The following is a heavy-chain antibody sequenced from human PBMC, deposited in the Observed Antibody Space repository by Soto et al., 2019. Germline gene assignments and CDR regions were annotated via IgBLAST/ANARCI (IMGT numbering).Heavy chain of an antibody. V-gene: IGHV1-3*01. Sequence: ASVKVSCKASGYTFTSYAMHWVRQAPGQRLEWMGWINAGNGNTKYSQKFQGRVTITRDTSASTAYMELSSLRSEDTAVYYCASAPFGVVIPALTPMLLWGQGTLVTVS. CDR2: INAGNGNT. J-gene: IGHJ4*02. CDR1: GYTFTSYA. CDR3: ASAPFGVVIPALTPMLL. D-gene: IGHD3-3*01.